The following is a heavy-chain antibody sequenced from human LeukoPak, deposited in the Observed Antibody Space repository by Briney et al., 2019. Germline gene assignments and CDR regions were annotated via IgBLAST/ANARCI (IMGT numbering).Heavy chain of an antibody. J-gene: IGHJ4*02. CDR1: GGSISSHY. D-gene: IGHD1-26*01. Sequence: SETLSLTCTVSGGSISSHYWSWIRRPPGKGLEWIGYIYYSGSTNYNPSLKSRVTISVDTSKNQFSLKLSSVTAADTAVYYCARYEWELRRGFHYWGQGTLVTVSS. V-gene: IGHV4-59*11. CDR3: ARYEWELRRGFHY. CDR2: IYYSGST.